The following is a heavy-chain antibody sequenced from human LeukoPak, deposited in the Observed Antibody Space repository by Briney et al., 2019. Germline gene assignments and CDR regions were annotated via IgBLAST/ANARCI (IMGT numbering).Heavy chain of an antibody. CDR1: GFTFSSYS. CDR2: ISPGGPT. J-gene: IGHJ4*02. Sequence: GGSLRLSCAASGFTFSSYSMNWVRQAPGKGLEWVSGISPGGPTYYADSVKGRFTISRDDSKNTLYLQMKNLRAEDTAVYYCAKDGAWLRFDDWGQGILVSVSS. V-gene: IGHV3-23*01. D-gene: IGHD5-12*01. CDR3: AKDGAWLRFDD.